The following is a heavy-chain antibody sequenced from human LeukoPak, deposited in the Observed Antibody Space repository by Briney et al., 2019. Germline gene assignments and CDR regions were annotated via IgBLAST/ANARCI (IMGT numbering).Heavy chain of an antibody. J-gene: IGHJ4*02. CDR3: AREANGRHRRSMIVVVMAPYYFDY. D-gene: IGHD3-22*01. V-gene: IGHV3-53*01. CDR2: IYSGGST. CDR1: GLTVSSNY. Sequence: PGGSLRLSCAASGLTVSSNYMSWVRQAPGKGLEWVSVIYSGGSTYYADSVKGRFTISRDNSKNTLYLQMNSLRAEDTAVYYCAREANGRHRRSMIVVVMAPYYFDYWGQGTLVTVSS.